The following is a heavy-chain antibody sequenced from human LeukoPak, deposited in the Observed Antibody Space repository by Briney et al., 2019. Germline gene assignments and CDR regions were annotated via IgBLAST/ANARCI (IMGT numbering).Heavy chain of an antibody. CDR1: GGSISSGSYY. D-gene: IGHD3-10*01. Sequence: SETLSLTCTVSGGSISSGSYYWSWIRQPAGKGLEWIVRIYTSGSTNYNPSLKSRVTISVDTSKNQFSPKLSSVTAADTAVYYCARDEVRADYFDYWGQGTLVTVSS. J-gene: IGHJ4*02. CDR3: ARDEVRADYFDY. CDR2: IYTSGST. V-gene: IGHV4-61*02.